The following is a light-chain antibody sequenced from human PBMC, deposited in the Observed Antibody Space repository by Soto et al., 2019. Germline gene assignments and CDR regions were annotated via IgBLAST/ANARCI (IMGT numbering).Light chain of an antibody. CDR3: QQYGSSPWT. V-gene: IGKV3-20*01. Sequence: EIVLTQSPGTLSLSPGERATLSCRASQSVSSSYLAWYQQKPGQAPRPLIYGASSRATRIPDRFSGSGSGTDFTLTISRLEPEDFAVYYCQQYGSSPWTFGQGTKV. CDR2: GAS. J-gene: IGKJ1*01. CDR1: QSVSSSY.